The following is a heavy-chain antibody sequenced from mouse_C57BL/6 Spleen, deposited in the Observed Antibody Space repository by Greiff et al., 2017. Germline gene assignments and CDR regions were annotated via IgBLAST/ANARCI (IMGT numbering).Heavy chain of an antibody. D-gene: IGHD1-1*01. CDR1: GYAFSSSW. CDR2: IYPGDGDT. Sequence: VQLQQSGPELVKPGASVKISCKASGYAFSSSWMNWVKQRPGKGLEWIGRIYPGDGDTNYNGKFKGKATLTADKSSSTAYMQLSSLTSEDSAVYFCARGITTVVARWGQGTTLTVSS. CDR3: ARGITTVVAR. J-gene: IGHJ2*01. V-gene: IGHV1-82*01.